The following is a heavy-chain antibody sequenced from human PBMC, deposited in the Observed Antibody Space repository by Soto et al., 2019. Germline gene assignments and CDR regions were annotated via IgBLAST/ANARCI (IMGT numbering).Heavy chain of an antibody. J-gene: IGHJ6*02. D-gene: IGHD2-2*01. Sequence: SETLSVTCTVSGASMSSSYWSWFRQPPGKELEWIGYIYYSGSTNYNPSLKSRLTISVDTSKNQFSLILTSVTAADTAVYYCARLGGHCSSSSCFGFYGLDFWAQGTTDTVSS. CDR3: ARLGGHCSSSSCFGFYGLDF. CDR2: IYYSGST. CDR1: GASMSSSY. V-gene: IGHV4-59*08.